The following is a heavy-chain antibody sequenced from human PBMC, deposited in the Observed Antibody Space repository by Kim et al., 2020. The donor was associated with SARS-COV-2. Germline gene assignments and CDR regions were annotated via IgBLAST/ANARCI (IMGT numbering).Heavy chain of an antibody. Sequence: ASVKVSCKASGYTFISYAVHLVRQAPGQRLEWMGWINTGNDNTKYSQKFQGRVTITRDTSASTVYMEMSSLGSEDTAVYYCARDRIVGAATSFDYWGQGTLVTVSS. V-gene: IGHV1-3*04. J-gene: IGHJ4*02. CDR2: INTGNDNT. CDR3: ARDRIVGAATSFDY. CDR1: GYTFISYA. D-gene: IGHD1-26*01.